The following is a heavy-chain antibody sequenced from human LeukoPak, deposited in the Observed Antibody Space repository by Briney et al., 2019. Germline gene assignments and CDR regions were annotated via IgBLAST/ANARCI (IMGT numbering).Heavy chain of an antibody. CDR3: AHRRRDGYNYFGYYFDY. CDR2: IYLNDDK. Sequence: SGPTLVKPTQTLTLTCTFSGFSLSTSGVGVGWIRQPPGKALEWLALIYLNDDKRYSPSLKSRLTITKDTSKNQVVLTMTNMDPVDTATYYCAHRRRDGYNYFGYYFDYWGQGTLVTVSS. D-gene: IGHD5-24*01. CDR1: GFSLSTSGVG. J-gene: IGHJ4*02. V-gene: IGHV2-5*01.